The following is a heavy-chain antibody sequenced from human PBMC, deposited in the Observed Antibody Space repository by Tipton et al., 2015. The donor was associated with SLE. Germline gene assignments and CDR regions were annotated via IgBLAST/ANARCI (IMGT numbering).Heavy chain of an antibody. CDR1: GYSISSRYY. Sequence: TLSLTCAVSGYSISSRYYWGWIRQPPGKGLEWIGSIYHSGITYYNPSLKTRVTISVDTSKNQFSLKLSSVTAADTAMYYCARYGSGTYYWYFDYWGQGTLVTVSS. CDR2: IYHSGIT. D-gene: IGHD3-10*01. CDR3: ARYGSGTYYWYFDY. V-gene: IGHV4-38-2*01. J-gene: IGHJ4*02.